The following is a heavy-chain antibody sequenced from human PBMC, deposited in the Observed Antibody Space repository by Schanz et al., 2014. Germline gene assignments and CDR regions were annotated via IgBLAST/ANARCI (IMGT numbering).Heavy chain of an antibody. J-gene: IGHJ6*03. D-gene: IGHD2-2*02. V-gene: IGHV1-46*01. CDR1: GYTFVSYS. CDR3: AGTYCSSTSCYTGYYYMDV. Sequence: QVQLVQSGAEVHKPGASLKISCKASGYTFVSYSMHWVRQAPGQGLEWMGIINPSGGSTRYGQKFQGRLTMTRDTSTSTVYMELSSLRSEDTAVYYCAGTYCSSTSCYTGYYYMDVWGKGTTVTVSS. CDR2: INPSGGST.